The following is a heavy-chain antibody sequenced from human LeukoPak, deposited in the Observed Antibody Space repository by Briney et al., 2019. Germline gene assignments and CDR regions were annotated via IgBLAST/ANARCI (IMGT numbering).Heavy chain of an antibody. CDR1: GFAFSAYA. Sequence: PGGSLRLSCAASGFAFSAYAMSWVRQAPGKGLEWVSGISGSGGSTYYADSVKGRFTISRDNSKNTLYLQMNSLIAGDTAIYYCAKNRALNEIDYWGQGTLVTVSS. J-gene: IGHJ4*02. CDR3: AKNRALNEIDY. CDR2: ISGSGGST. V-gene: IGHV3-23*01. D-gene: IGHD1-1*01.